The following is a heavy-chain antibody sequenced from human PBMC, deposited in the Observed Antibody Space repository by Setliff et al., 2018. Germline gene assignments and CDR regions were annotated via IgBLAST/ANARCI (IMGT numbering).Heavy chain of an antibody. CDR2: ISSSGSYI. CDR3: ARASAPEMYYFDY. CDR1: GFTFSSYS. D-gene: IGHD2-2*01. V-gene: IGHV3-21*01. Sequence: GGSLRLSCAASGFTFSSYSMNWVRQAPGKGLEWVSSISSSGSYIYYADSVTGRFTISRDNAKNSLYLQMNSLRAEDTAVYYCARASAPEMYYFDYWGQGTLVTVPQ. J-gene: IGHJ4*02.